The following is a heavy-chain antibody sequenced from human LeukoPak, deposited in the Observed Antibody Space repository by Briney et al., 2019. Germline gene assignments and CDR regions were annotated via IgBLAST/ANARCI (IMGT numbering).Heavy chain of an antibody. V-gene: IGHV3-30-3*01. Sequence: PGGSLRLSCAASRFTFSSYAMHWVRQAPGKGLEWVAVISYDGSNKFYADSVKGRFTISRDNSKNTLYLQMNSLRAEDTAVYYCARGGGYSGSWYHRNSQTFYFDYWGQGTLVTVSS. D-gene: IGHD6-13*01. CDR3: ARGGGYSGSWYHRNSQTFYFDY. CDR2: ISYDGSNK. J-gene: IGHJ4*02. CDR1: RFTFSSYA.